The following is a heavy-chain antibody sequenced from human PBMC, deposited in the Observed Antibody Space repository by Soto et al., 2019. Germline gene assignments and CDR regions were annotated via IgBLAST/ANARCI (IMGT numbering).Heavy chain of an antibody. CDR1: GDSINNNNYY. CDR3: ARGLSWDKVDS. J-gene: IGHJ5*01. CDR2: IYDSGRT. V-gene: IGHV4-30-4*01. D-gene: IGHD1-26*01. Sequence: SETLSLTCTVSGDSINNNNYYCSWIRQSPGKGLEWIGHIYDSGRTYNNPSLSSRVTISVDTSKNQFSLKLNSVTAADTAIYYCARGLSWDKVDSRAQRTQVTGSS.